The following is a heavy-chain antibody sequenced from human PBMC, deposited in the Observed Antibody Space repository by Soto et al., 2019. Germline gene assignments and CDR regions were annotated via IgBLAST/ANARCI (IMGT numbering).Heavy chain of an antibody. V-gene: IGHV1-3*01. CDR3: VRTRQQWLVGDS. D-gene: IGHD6-19*01. Sequence: QAQLVQSGAEVKKPGASVKVSCKASGYTLSSFGIHWVRQAPGQRLEWMGWINAGNGNTKYSQKLQGRVTFSRDTSANTAYMALTSLTSEDTAVYYCVRTRQQWLVGDSWGQGSLVTVSS. CDR1: GYTLSSFG. CDR2: INAGNGNT. J-gene: IGHJ4*02.